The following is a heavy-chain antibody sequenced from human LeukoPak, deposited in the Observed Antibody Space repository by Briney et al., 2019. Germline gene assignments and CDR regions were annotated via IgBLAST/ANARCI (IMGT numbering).Heavy chain of an antibody. CDR2: INPNSGGT. Sequence: ASVKVSCKASGYTFTGYYMHWVRQAPGQGLEWMGWINPNSGGTNYAQKFQGRVTMTRDTSISTAYTELSRLRSDDTAVYYCARVVGGGGYELWYWGQGTLVTVSS. CDR3: ARVVGGGGYELWY. J-gene: IGHJ4*02. CDR1: GYTFTGYY. D-gene: IGHD5-12*01. V-gene: IGHV1-2*02.